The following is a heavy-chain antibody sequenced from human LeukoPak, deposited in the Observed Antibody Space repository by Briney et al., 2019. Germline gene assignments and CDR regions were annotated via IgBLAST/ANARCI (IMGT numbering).Heavy chain of an antibody. Sequence: SETLSLTCSVSGGSISRYHWSWIRQPAGKGLQWIGRIYTSGSTNYNPSLKSRVTMSVDTSKNQFSLKLSSVTAADTAVYYCARASSWLPFEYWGQGTLVTVSS. J-gene: IGHJ4*02. CDR3: ARASSWLPFEY. CDR1: GGSISRYH. D-gene: IGHD6-13*01. V-gene: IGHV4-4*07. CDR2: IYTSGST.